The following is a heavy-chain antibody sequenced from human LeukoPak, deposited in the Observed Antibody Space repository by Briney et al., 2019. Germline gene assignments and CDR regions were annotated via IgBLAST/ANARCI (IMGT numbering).Heavy chain of an antibody. D-gene: IGHD5-24*01. J-gene: IGHJ4*02. CDR3: ARTIEMATISYFDY. V-gene: IGHV3-23*01. CDR1: GFTFSSYA. Sequence: GGSLRLSCAASGFTFSSYAMSWVRQAPGKGLECISGFSGSGGSTYYADSVKGRFTISRDNAKNSLYLQMNSLRAGDTAVYYCARTIEMATISYFDYWGQGTLVTVSS. CDR2: FSGSGGST.